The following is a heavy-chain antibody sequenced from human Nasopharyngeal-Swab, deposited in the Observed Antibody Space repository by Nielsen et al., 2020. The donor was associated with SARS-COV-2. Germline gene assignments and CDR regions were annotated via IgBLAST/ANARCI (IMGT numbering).Heavy chain of an antibody. CDR1: GFTFRNYE. CDR2: IGGGGSPI. Sequence: GESLKISCAASGFTFRNYEMNWVLQAPGKGLEWVSYIGGGGSPIYYADSVKGRFTISRDNAEKSLYLQMSSLRAEDTAVYYCVRASRAWSWGQGTLLTVSS. J-gene: IGHJ5*02. V-gene: IGHV3-48*03. D-gene: IGHD2-8*02. CDR3: VRASRAWS.